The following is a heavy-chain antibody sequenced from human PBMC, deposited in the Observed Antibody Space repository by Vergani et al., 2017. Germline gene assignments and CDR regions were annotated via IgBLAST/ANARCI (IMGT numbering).Heavy chain of an antibody. CDR2: IIPIFGTA. D-gene: IGHD3-9*01. Sequence: QVQLVQSGAEVKKPGSSVKVSCKASGGTFSSYAISWVRQAPGQGLEWMGGIIPIFGTANYAQKFQGRVTITADESTSTAYMELRSMRSEDTAVYYCERDLGILLPSPASDDAFDIWGQGTMV. J-gene: IGHJ3*02. CDR3: ERDLGILLPSPASDDAFDI. CDR1: GGTFSSYA. V-gene: IGHV1-69*01.